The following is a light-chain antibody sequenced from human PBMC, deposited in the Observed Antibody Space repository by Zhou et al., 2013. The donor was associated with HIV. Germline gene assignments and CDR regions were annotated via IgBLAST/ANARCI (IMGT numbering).Light chain of an antibody. CDR1: QSFNSN. CDR3: QQYSDWPVT. V-gene: IGKV3-15*01. CDR2: GAS. J-gene: IGKJ4*01. Sequence: EIVLAQSPGTLSLSPGERATLSCRASQSFNSNHLAWYQQKPGQAPRLLIYGASTRATGGPARFSGSGSGTKFTLTVSSMQSEDFAVYYCQQYSDWPVTFGGGTKVEI.